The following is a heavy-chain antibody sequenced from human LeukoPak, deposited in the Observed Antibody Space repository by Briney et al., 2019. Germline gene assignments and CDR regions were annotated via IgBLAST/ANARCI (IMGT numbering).Heavy chain of an antibody. CDR2: IFYSGST. CDR3: AKDLSWFGGSLATFGY. J-gene: IGHJ4*02. D-gene: IGHD3-10*01. Sequence: SETLSLTCTVSGGSISTSNYYWGWIRQPPGKGLEWIGNIFYSGSTYYSPSLKSRVTISLDTSRNQFSLKLTSVTAADTAVYYCAKDLSWFGGSLATFGYWGQGTLATVSS. CDR1: GGSISTSNYY. V-gene: IGHV4-39*07.